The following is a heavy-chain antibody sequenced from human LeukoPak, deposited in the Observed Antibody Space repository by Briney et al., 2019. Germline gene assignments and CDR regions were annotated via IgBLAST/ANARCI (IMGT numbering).Heavy chain of an antibody. J-gene: IGHJ4*02. CDR3: ARDDTSMVKYY. CDR2: IYYSGTT. Sequence: SETLSLTCSVSGESIGSSGYYWSWIRQLPGKSLEWIGLIYYSGTTYYNPSLKSRVTISVDTSKNHFSLKLSSVTAADTAVYYCARDDTSMVKYYWGQGTLVTVSS. CDR1: GESIGSSGYY. V-gene: IGHV4-31*03. D-gene: IGHD5-18*01.